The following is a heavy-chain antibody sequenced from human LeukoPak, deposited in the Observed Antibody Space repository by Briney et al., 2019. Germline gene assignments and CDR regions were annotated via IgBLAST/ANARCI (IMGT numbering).Heavy chain of an antibody. D-gene: IGHD3-3*01. J-gene: IGHJ4*02. CDR2: ISSSSSYI. Sequence: GGSLRLSCAASGFTFSSYSMNWVRQAPGKGLEWVSSISSSSSYIYYADSVKGRFTISRDNAKNSLYLQMNSLRAEDTAAYYCARGDFWSGYYTGWSWDYWGQGTLVTVSS. V-gene: IGHV3-21*01. CDR3: ARGDFWSGYYTGWSWDY. CDR1: GFTFSSYS.